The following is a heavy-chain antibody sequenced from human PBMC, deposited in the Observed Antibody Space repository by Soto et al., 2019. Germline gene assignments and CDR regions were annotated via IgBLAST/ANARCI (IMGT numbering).Heavy chain of an antibody. CDR2: ISSNGGTT. CDR3: GGYSGDGIWS. D-gene: IGHD1-26*01. J-gene: IGHJ5*02. V-gene: IGHV3-64*01. Sequence: EVQLVESGGGLVQPGGSLRLSCAASGFTFISYSMHWVRQAPGKGLEYVSAISSNGGTTSYANSVKGRFTISRDNSKNMLYLQMGSLRAEDMAVYYCGGYSGDGIWSWGQGTLVTVSS. CDR1: GFTFISYS.